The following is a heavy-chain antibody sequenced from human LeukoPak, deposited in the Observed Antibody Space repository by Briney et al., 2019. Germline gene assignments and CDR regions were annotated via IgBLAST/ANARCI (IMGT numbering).Heavy chain of an antibody. CDR2: VNPKSGGT. CDR1: GYTFTDYY. CDR3: ARRDSVRLGELSWEHYYFDY. V-gene: IGHV1-2*02. Sequence: ASVKVSCKAAGYTFTDYYIHWGRQAPGQGLEWMGWVNPKSGGTNYAQRVHGRVTMTRYTSITTAYMELGSLSSDATAVYYCARRDSVRLGELSWEHYYFDYWGQGTLVTVSS. D-gene: IGHD3-16*02. J-gene: IGHJ4*02.